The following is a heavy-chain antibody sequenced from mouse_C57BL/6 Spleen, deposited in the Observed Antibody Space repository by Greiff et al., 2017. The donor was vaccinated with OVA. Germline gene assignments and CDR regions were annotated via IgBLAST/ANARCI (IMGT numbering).Heavy chain of an antibody. D-gene: IGHD1-1*01. Sequence: DVKLVESGGGLVKPGGSLKLSCAASGFTFSDYGMHWVRQAPEKGLEWVAYISSGSSTIYYADTVKGRFTISRDNAKNTLFLQMTSLRSEDTAMYYGARDYYGSSPYDYAMDYWGQGTSVTVSS. CDR2: ISSGSSTI. V-gene: IGHV5-17*01. CDR1: GFTFSDYG. CDR3: ARDYYGSSPYDYAMDY. J-gene: IGHJ4*01.